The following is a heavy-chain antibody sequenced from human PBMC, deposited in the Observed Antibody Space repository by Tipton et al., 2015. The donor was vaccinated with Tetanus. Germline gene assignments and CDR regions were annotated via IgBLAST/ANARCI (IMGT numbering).Heavy chain of an antibody. CDR2: IYYSGNT. CDR1: GDSISSSTYY. Sequence: TLSLTCTVSGDSISSSTYYWGWIRQPPGKGLEWIGSIYYSGNTYYNPALKSRVTISVDTSKNQFSLKLSSVTAADTAVYYCARQCVVPAAENDYGDNAFDSWGQGTLVTVSS. V-gene: IGHV4-39*01. CDR3: ARQCVVPAAENDYGDNAFDS. D-gene: IGHD2-2*01. J-gene: IGHJ4*02.